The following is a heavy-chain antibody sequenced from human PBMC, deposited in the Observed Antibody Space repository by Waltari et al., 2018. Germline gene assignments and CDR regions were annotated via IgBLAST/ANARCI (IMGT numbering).Heavy chain of an antibody. CDR3: ARARVSAIGY. J-gene: IGHJ4*02. Sequence: EVQLGESGGGWVQPGGSLRPSGAASGFTCSSYWMSWVRQAPGKGLEWVANIKQDGSEKYYVDSVKGRFTISRDNAKNSLYLQMNSLRAEDTAVYYCARARVSAIGYWGQGTLVTVSS. CDR1: GFTCSSYW. CDR2: IKQDGSEK. V-gene: IGHV3-7*01.